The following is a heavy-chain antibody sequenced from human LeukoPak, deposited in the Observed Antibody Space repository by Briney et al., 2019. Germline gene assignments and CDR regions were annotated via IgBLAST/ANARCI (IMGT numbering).Heavy chain of an antibody. J-gene: IGHJ6*03. CDR2: IYYSGST. CDR3: ARGGVKNYYYYYMDV. Sequence: PSETLSLTCTVSGGSISSYYWSWIRQPPGKGLEWIGYIYYSGSTNYNPSLKSRVTISVDTSKNQFSLKLSSVTAADTAVYYCARGGVKNYYYYYMDVWGKGTTVTISS. V-gene: IGHV4-59*01. D-gene: IGHD3-16*02. CDR1: GGSISSYY.